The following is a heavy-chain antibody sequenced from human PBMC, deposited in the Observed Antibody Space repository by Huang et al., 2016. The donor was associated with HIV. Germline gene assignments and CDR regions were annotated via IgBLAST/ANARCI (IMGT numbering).Heavy chain of an antibody. Sequence: QVQLEQSGPAVRKPGSSVKVSCQASGGSFSDQIISWVRQAPGPRFEWMGGIIPLFRAPAYAQEFKGRVTMTADESTATIYMERNSLTSEDTAVYYCAMSLRYQYDSRSYWGRYFDYWGQGTLVTVSS. CDR1: GGSFSDQI. J-gene: IGHJ4*02. CDR2: IIPLFRAP. CDR3: AMSLRYQYDSRSYWGRYFDY. V-gene: IGHV1-69*01. D-gene: IGHD3-16*01.